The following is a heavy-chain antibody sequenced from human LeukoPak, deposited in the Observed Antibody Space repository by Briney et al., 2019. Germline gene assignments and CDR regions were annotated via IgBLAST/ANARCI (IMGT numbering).Heavy chain of an antibody. D-gene: IGHD2-21*02. CDR2: IFHSGST. Sequence: SETLSLTCTVSGGSIRSYYWSWIRQPPGKGLEWIGYIFHSGSTNYNPSLKSRVTISVDTSKNQFSLKLSSVTAADTAVYYCARGCPPLAYCGGDCYWAHWGQGSLVTVSS. V-gene: IGHV4-59*01. CDR3: ARGCPPLAYCGGDCYWAH. J-gene: IGHJ4*02. CDR1: GGSIRSYY.